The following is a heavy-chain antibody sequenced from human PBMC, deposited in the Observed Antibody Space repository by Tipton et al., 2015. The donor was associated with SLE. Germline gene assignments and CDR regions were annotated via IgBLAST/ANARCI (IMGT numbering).Heavy chain of an antibody. CDR2: IYFTGST. Sequence: TLSLTCTVSGGFISSHYWSWIRQPPGKGLEWIGYIYFTGSTNYNPSLKSRVTISVDMSKNQFSLKLTSVTAADTAVYYCARGGGSPSYWGQGTLVTVSS. J-gene: IGHJ4*02. CDR1: GGFISSHY. D-gene: IGHD2-15*01. CDR3: ARGGGSPSY. V-gene: IGHV4-59*11.